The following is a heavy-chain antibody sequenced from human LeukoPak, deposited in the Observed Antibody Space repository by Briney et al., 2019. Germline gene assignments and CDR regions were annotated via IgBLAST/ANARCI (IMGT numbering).Heavy chain of an antibody. V-gene: IGHV3-23*01. J-gene: IGHJ5*02. D-gene: IGHD2-2*01. CDR3: VKTTPFYCSSTSCHVGWFDP. CDR1: GFTFSSYA. CDR2: ISGSGGST. Sequence: GGSLRLSCAASGFTFSSYAMSWVRQAPGKGLEWVSAISGSGGSTYYADSVKGRFTISRDNSKNTLYLQMNSLRAEDTAVYYCVKTTPFYCSSTSCHVGWFDPWGQGTLVTVSS.